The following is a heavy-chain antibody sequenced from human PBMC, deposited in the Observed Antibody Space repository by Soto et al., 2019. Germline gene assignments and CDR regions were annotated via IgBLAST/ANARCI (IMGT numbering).Heavy chain of an antibody. D-gene: IGHD6-13*01. CDR3: AGGNSSRWYWFDP. Sequence: QVQLQESGPGLVKPSQTLSLTCTVSGGSISSTNYYWSWIRRHPGKGLEWIGYIYYNGHTYYNPSLKSRVTISVDTSKNQFSLKLSSVTAADTAVYYCAGGNSSRWYWFDPWGQGTLVTVSS. V-gene: IGHV4-31*03. CDR1: GGSISSTNYY. CDR2: IYYNGHT. J-gene: IGHJ5*02.